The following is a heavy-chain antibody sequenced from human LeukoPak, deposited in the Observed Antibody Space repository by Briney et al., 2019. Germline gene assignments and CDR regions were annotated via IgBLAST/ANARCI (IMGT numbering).Heavy chain of an antibody. CDR1: GFTFSSYW. CDR3: AKSRARFLECLDY. CDR2: INGDGSST. J-gene: IGHJ4*02. Sequence: GSLRLSCAASGFTFSSYWMHWVRQPPGKGLVWVSRINGDGSSTIYADSVKGRFTISRDNSKNTLYLQMSSLRAEDTAVYYCAKSRARFLECLDYWGQGTLVTVSS. V-gene: IGHV3-74*01. D-gene: IGHD3-3*01.